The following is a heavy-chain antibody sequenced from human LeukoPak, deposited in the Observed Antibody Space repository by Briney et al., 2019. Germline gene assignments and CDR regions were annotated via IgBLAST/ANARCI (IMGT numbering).Heavy chain of an antibody. J-gene: IGHJ5*02. CDR3: ARGLRESGSYYSWFDP. CDR1: GGSFSGYY. V-gene: IGHV4-34*01. D-gene: IGHD1-26*01. CDR2: INHSGST. Sequence: SETLSLTCAVYGGSFSGYYWSWIRQPPGKGLEWIGEINHSGSTNYNPSLKSRVTISVDTSKNQFSLKLSSVTAADTAVYYCARGLRESGSYYSWFDPWGQGTLVTVSS.